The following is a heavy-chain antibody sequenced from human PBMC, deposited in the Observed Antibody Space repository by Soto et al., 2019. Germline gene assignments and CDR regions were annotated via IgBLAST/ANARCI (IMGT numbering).Heavy chain of an antibody. Sequence: TLSLTCTVSGVSIISGGYYWSWIRQHPGKGLEWIGYIYYSGSTYYNPSLKSRVTISVDTSKNQFSLKLSSVTAADTAVYYCARDAYGDHDYWGQGTLVTVSS. J-gene: IGHJ4*02. CDR2: IYYSGST. V-gene: IGHV4-31*03. D-gene: IGHD2-21*02. CDR3: ARDAYGDHDY. CDR1: GVSIISGGYY.